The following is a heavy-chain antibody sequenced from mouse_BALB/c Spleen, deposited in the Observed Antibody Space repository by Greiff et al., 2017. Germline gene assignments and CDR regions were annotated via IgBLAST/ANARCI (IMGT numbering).Heavy chain of an antibody. CDR3: ARHGTTVEGYYAMDY. CDR2: ISSGGSYT. J-gene: IGHJ4*01. V-gene: IGHV5-6*02. Sequence: EVMLVESGGDLVKPGGSLKLSCAASGFTFSSYGMSWVRQTPDKRLEWVATISSGGSYTYYPDSVKGRFTISRDNAKNTLYPQMSSLKSEDTAMYYCARHGTTVEGYYAMDYWGQGTSVTVSS. CDR1: GFTFSSYG. D-gene: IGHD1-1*01.